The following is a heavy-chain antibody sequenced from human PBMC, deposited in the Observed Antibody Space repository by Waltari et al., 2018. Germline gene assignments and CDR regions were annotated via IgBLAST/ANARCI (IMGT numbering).Heavy chain of an antibody. Sequence: QVQLVQSGAEVKKPGASVKVSCTASGYTFTSYDLNWVQQATGQGLEWMGWVDTTMGNTGYAKKIQGRVTMTRNTSISTAYMELSSLRSEDTAVYYCARGRGAAAGVDDYWGQGTLVTVSS. D-gene: IGHD6-13*01. J-gene: IGHJ4*02. CDR1: GYTFTSYD. CDR2: VDTTMGNT. CDR3: ARGRGAAAGVDDY. V-gene: IGHV1-8*01.